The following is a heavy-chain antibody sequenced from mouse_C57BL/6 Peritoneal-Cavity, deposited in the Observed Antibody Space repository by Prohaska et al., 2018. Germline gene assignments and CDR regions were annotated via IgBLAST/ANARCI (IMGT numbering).Heavy chain of an antibody. D-gene: IGHD1-1*02. CDR3: TFIYYSGDFDD. CDR1: GITFSNNW. CDR2: IRFRANNYVT. J-gene: IGHJ1*03. V-gene: IGHV6-3*01. Sequence: EVKLEESGGGLVQPAGSMKLSCVASGITFSNNWMTWYRQSPEMGLEWIAQIRFRANNYVTHYAEYVKGRFTISRDDSKSSVYLQMNNLKAEETGMYYGTFIYYSGDFDDWGTGTTVTVSS.